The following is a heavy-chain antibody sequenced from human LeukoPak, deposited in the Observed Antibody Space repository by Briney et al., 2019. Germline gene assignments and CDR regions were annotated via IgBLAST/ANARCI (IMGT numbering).Heavy chain of an antibody. Sequence: EASVKVSCTASGYTFTSYAMHWVRQAPGQGLEWMGRINPNSGGTNYAQKFQGRVTMTRDTSISTAYMELSRLRSDDTAVYYCARLGSDYDILTGEVDYWGQGTLVAVSS. J-gene: IGHJ4*02. CDR3: ARLGSDYDILTGEVDY. CDR1: GYTFTSYA. V-gene: IGHV1-2*06. CDR2: INPNSGGT. D-gene: IGHD3-9*01.